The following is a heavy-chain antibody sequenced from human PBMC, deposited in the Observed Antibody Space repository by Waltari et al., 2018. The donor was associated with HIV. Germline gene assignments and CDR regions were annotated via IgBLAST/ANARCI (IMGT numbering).Heavy chain of an antibody. V-gene: IGHV4-39*01. CDR1: GGSISSSSYY. CDR2: IYYSGST. CDR3: ARVQTGVDTAMVNRYFDL. Sequence: QLQLQESGPGLVQPSETLSLTCTVSGGSISSSSYYWGWFRQPPGKGLEWIGSIYYSGSTYYNPSLKSRVTISVDTSKNQFSLKLSSVTAADTAVYYCARVQTGVDTAMVNRYFDLWGRGTLVTVSS. J-gene: IGHJ2*01. D-gene: IGHD5-18*01.